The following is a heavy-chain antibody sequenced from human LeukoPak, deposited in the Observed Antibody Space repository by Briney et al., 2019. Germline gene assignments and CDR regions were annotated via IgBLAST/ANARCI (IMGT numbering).Heavy chain of an antibody. V-gene: IGHV1-8*01. J-gene: IGHJ5*02. Sequence: ASVKVSCKASGYTFTSYDINWVRQATGQGLEWMGWMNPNSGNTGYAQKFQGRVTMTRNTSISTAYMELSSLRSEDTAVYYCARDTGATGWFDPWGQGTLVTVSS. CDR3: ARDTGATGWFDP. D-gene: IGHD1-26*01. CDR1: GYTFTSYD. CDR2: MNPNSGNT.